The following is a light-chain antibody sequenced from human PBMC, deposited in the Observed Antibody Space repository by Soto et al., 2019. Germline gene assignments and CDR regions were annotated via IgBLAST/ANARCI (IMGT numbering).Light chain of an antibody. Sequence: QSVLPQPPSVSGAPGARVTISCTGSSSNIGAGYEVHWYQQLPGTSPKLLVYEDTDRPSGVPDRFSGSKSGTSASLAITGLLAEDEADYDCQSYDNSLSGSYVFGTGTKLTVL. V-gene: IGLV1-40*01. CDR3: QSYDNSLSGSYV. CDR2: EDT. J-gene: IGLJ1*01. CDR1: SSNIGAGYE.